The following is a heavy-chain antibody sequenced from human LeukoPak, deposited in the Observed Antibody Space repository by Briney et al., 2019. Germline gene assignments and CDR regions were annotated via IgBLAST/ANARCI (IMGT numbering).Heavy chain of an antibody. V-gene: IGHV4-4*07. Sequence: NPSETLSLTCTVSGGSISSYYWSWIRQPAGKGLEWIGRIYTSGSTNYNPSLKSRVTMSVDTSKNQFSLKLSSVTAADTAVYYCARNRRYAFTSDAFDIWGQGTMVTVSS. D-gene: IGHD2-2*01. CDR1: GGSISSYY. CDR2: IYTSGST. J-gene: IGHJ3*02. CDR3: ARNRRYAFTSDAFDI.